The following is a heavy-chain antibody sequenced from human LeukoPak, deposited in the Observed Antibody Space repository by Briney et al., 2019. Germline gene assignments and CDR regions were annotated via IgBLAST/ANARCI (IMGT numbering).Heavy chain of an antibody. Sequence: SETLSLTCTVSGGSISGYYWSWIRQPPGKGLGWIAFIFYSGSTMYNPSLKSRVTISVDTSKNQFSLKLNSVTAADTAFYYCARHYCSGGTCYSFDLWGQGSLVTVSS. J-gene: IGHJ4*02. CDR3: ARHYCSGGTCYSFDL. D-gene: IGHD2-15*01. V-gene: IGHV4-59*08. CDR1: GGSISGYY. CDR2: IFYSGST.